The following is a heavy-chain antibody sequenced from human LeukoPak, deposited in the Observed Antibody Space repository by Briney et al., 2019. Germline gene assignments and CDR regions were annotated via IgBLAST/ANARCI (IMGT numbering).Heavy chain of an antibody. Sequence: SQTLSLTCTVSGGSISSGDYYWSWIRQPPGKGLEWIGYIYYSGSTYYNPSLKSRVTMSVDTSKNQFSLKLSSVTAADTAVYYCARGPALAFTIFGVVRGAFDIWGQGAMVTVSS. CDR1: GGSISSGDYY. D-gene: IGHD3-3*01. CDR3: ARGPALAFTIFGVVRGAFDI. J-gene: IGHJ3*02. CDR2: IYYSGST. V-gene: IGHV4-30-4*08.